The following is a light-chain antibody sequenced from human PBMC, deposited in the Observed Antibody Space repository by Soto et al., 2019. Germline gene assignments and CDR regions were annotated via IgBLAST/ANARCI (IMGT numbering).Light chain of an antibody. V-gene: IGKV3-20*01. CDR1: QRASRQY. CDR3: QDFDSPQWT. CDR2: GVS. Sequence: FLTQSPDTLSLSPVERATLSCRASQRASRQYLSWYQQRPDQPPRLLIYGVSMRADGIPDRFSGSGSGSEFTLTINRLEPEDFAVYYCQDFDSPQWTFGQGTKVDIK. J-gene: IGKJ1*01.